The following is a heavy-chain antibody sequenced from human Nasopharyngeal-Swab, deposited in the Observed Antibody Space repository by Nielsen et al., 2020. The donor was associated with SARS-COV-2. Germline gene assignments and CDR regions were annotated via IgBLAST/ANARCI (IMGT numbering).Heavy chain of an antibody. Sequence: SGPTLVKPTQTLTLTCTFSGFSLSTSGVGVGWIRQPPGKALEWLALIFWDDDKRYSPSLKSSLTITKDTSKNQVVLTMTNMDPVDTATYSVAHRLIAVAGAYFDYWAREPWSPSPQ. V-gene: IGHV2-5*02. CDR1: GFSLSTSGVG. CDR3: AHRLIAVAGAYFDY. J-gene: IGHJ4*02. D-gene: IGHD6-19*01. CDR2: IFWDDDK.